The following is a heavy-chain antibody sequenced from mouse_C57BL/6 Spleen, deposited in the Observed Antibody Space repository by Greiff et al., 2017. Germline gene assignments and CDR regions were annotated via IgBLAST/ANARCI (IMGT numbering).Heavy chain of an antibody. J-gene: IGHJ4*01. CDR2: ISSGGDYI. CDR3: TREGYYYGSSHYAMDY. CDR1: GFTFSSYA. D-gene: IGHD1-1*01. V-gene: IGHV5-9-1*02. Sequence: EVQLVESGEGLVKPGGSLKLSCAASGFTFSSYAMSWVRQTPEKRLEWVAYISSGGDYIYYADTVKGRFTISRDNARNTLYLQMSSLKSEDTAMYYCTREGYYYGSSHYAMDYWGQGTSVTVSS.